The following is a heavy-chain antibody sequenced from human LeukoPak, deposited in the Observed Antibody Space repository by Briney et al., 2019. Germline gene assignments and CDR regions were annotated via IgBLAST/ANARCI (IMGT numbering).Heavy chain of an antibody. J-gene: IGHJ5*02. V-gene: IGHV5-51*01. CDR1: GYSFTSYW. D-gene: IGHD6-6*01. CDR3: ARRDPYSSSSSGPFDP. Sequence: GESLQISCKGSGYSFTSYWIGWVRQMPGKGLEWMGIIYPGDSDTRYSPSFQGQVTISADKSISTAYLQWSSLKASDTAMYYCARRDPYSSSSSGPFDPWGQGTLVTVSS. CDR2: IYPGDSDT.